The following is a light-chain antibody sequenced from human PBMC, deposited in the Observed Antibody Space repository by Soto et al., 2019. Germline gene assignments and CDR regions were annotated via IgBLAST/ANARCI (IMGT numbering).Light chain of an antibody. CDR1: QSVSSSY. CDR3: QQYGSSPRT. J-gene: IGKJ1*01. Sequence: EIVLTQSPGTLSLSPGDRATLSCRASQSVSSSYLAWYQQKPGQAPRLLIYGASSRATGIPDRFRGSGSGTDFTLTVSRLEPEDFAVYYCQQYGSSPRTFGQGTKVEIK. V-gene: IGKV3-20*01. CDR2: GAS.